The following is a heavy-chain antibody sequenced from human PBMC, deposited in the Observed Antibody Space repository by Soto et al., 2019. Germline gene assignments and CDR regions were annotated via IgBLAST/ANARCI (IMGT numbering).Heavy chain of an antibody. CDR2: ISHDGTVK. V-gene: IGHV3-30*18. Sequence: GGSLRLSCAASRFTFSNYGMQWVRQAPGKGLEWVAVISHDGTVKYYADSVKGRFTISRDNFQNTLDLQMDSLRAEDTAVYYCAKERDTRSSGYYRDAFDIWGQGTMVTVSS. J-gene: IGHJ3*02. CDR3: AKERDTRSSGYYRDAFDI. CDR1: RFTFSNYG. D-gene: IGHD3-22*01.